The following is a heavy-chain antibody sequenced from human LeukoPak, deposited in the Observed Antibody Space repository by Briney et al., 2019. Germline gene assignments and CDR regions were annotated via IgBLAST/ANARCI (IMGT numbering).Heavy chain of an antibody. J-gene: IGHJ4*02. CDR3: ARDAPPPISGSFDY. CDR1: GFTFDDYA. D-gene: IGHD3-10*01. CDR2: ISSSGSTI. Sequence: PGGSLRLSCAASGFTFDDYAMHWVRQAPGKGLEWVSYISSSGSTIYYADSVKGRFTISRDNAKNSLYLQMNSLRAEDTAVYYCARDAPPPISGSFDYWGQGTLVTVSS. V-gene: IGHV3-48*03.